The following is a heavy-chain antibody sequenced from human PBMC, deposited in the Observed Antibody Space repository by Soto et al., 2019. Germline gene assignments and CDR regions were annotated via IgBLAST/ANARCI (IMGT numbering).Heavy chain of an antibody. CDR3: ARSPDTGSGISYFDL. Sequence: ASVKVSCKPSRCNFFSYYVYWVRQSSGQGLERMGWMNPHSGSTGYAQKFQARVIMTRNTTISTACMELISLKSEDTAVYYCARSPDTGSGISYFDLWG. V-gene: IGHV1-8*02. J-gene: IGHJ2*01. D-gene: IGHD3-10*01. CDR2: MNPHSGST. CDR1: RCNFFSYY.